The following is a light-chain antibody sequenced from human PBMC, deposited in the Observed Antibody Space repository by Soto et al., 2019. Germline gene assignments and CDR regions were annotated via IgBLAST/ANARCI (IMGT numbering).Light chain of an antibody. Sequence: EIVLTQSPATLSLSPGERATLSCRASQSVSSYFAWYQQKPGQAPRLLIYDASNRATGIPARFSGSGSGTDFTLTISSLEPEDFAVDYCQQRSNRPPYTFGQGTKLEIK. CDR1: QSVSSY. CDR3: QQRSNRPPYT. CDR2: DAS. V-gene: IGKV3-11*01. J-gene: IGKJ2*01.